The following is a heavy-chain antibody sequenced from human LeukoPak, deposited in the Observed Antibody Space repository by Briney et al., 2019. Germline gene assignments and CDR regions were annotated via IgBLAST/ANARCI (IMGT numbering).Heavy chain of an antibody. V-gene: IGHV4-34*01. D-gene: IGHD2-21*01. J-gene: IGHJ1*01. CDR2: INHSGST. CDR1: GFTFSSYS. CDR3: ARNCGGDCYRAEYFQH. Sequence: GSPRLSCAASGFTFSSYSMNWVRQAPGKGLEWIGEINHSGSTNYNPSLKSRVTISVDTSKNQFSLKLSSVTAADTAVYYCARNCGGDCYRAEYFQHWGQGTLVTVSS.